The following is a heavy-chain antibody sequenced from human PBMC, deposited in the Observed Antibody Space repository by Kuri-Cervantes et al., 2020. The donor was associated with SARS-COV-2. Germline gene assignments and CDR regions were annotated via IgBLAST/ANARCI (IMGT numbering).Heavy chain of an antibody. CDR2: ISIDGSNT. Sequence: GESLKLSCSASGFRFSGYPMHWVRQAPGKGLEYVSAISIDGSNTYYADSVKGQFTISRDNSTNTLYLQMNSLRAEDTAVYYCAKVRWEGSYQHYYYYFYMDVWGKGSTVTVSS. V-gene: IGHV3-64*04. J-gene: IGHJ6*03. D-gene: IGHD1-26*01. CDR1: GFRFSGYP. CDR3: AKVRWEGSYQHYYYYFYMDV.